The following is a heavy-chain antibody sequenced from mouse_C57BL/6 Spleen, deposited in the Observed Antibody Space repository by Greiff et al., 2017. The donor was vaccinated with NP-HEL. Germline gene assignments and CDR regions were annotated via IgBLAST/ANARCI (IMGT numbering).Heavy chain of an antibody. CDR3: ARGPITTVVARYFDV. CDR2: IHPNSGST. Sequence: QVQLQQPGAELVKPGASVKLSCKASGYTFTSYWMHWVKQRPGQGLEWIGMIHPNSGSTNYNEKFKSKATLTVDKSSSTAYMQLSSLTSEDSAVYYCARGPITTVVARYFDVWGPGTTVTVSS. V-gene: IGHV1-64*01. J-gene: IGHJ1*01. CDR1: GYTFTSYW. D-gene: IGHD1-1*01.